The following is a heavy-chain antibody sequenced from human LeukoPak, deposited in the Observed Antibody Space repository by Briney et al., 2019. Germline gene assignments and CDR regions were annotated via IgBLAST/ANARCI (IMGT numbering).Heavy chain of an antibody. CDR2: INPNSGDT. Sequence: ASVKVSCKASGYTFTGYYLHWVRQAPGQGLEWMGWINPNSGDTNYAQKFQDRVTMTRDTSISTAYMEMSRLRSDDTAVYYCARYPVAGTQGPDAFDIWGQGTMVTVSS. CDR3: ARYPVAGTQGPDAFDI. V-gene: IGHV1-2*02. CDR1: GYTFTGYY. J-gene: IGHJ3*02. D-gene: IGHD6-19*01.